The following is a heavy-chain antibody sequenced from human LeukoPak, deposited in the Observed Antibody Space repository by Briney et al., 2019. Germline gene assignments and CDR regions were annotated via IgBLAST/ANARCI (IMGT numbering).Heavy chain of an antibody. J-gene: IGHJ6*03. V-gene: IGHV1-8*01. CDR3: ARGRRGFGELLDYYYMDV. D-gene: IGHD3-10*01. CDR2: MNPNSGNT. Sequence: ASVKVPCKASGYTFTSYDINWVRQATGQGLEWMGWMNPNSGNTGYAQKFQGRVTMTRNTSISTAYMELSSLRSEDTAVYYCARGRRGFGELLDYYYMDVWGKGTTVTVSS. CDR1: GYTFTSYD.